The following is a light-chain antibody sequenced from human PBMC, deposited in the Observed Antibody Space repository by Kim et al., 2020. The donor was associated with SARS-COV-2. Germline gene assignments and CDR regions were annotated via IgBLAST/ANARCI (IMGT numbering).Light chain of an antibody. CDR3: QQYNNWLRGT. J-gene: IGKJ1*01. V-gene: IGKV3-15*01. CDR1: QSVSSN. Sequence: EIVMTQSPATLSVSPGERATLSCRASQSVSSNLAWYQQKPGQAPRLLIYGASTRATGIPARFSGSGSGTEFTLTISSLQSEDFAVYYCQQYNNWLRGTFGEGTKMYIK. CDR2: GAS.